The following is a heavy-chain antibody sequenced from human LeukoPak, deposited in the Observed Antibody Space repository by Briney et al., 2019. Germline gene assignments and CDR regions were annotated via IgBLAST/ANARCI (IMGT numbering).Heavy chain of an antibody. CDR2: INPNSGGT. Sequence: ASVEVSCKASGYTFTGYYMHWVRQAPGQGLEWMGWINPNSGGTNYAQKFQGRVTMTRDTSISTAYMELSRLRSDDTAVYYCATTARRVLSRFDYWGQGTLVTVSS. CDR1: GYTFTGYY. CDR3: ATTARRVLSRFDY. D-gene: IGHD6-6*01. V-gene: IGHV1-2*02. J-gene: IGHJ4*02.